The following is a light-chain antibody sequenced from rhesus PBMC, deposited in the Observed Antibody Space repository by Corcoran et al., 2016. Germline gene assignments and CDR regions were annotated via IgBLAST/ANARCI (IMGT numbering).Light chain of an antibody. CDR1: QSISSW. V-gene: IGKV1-22*01. CDR2: KAS. CDR3: LQYSSSPWT. Sequence: DIQMTQSPSSLSASVGDTVTITCRASQSISSWLDWYQQKPGKAPKLLIYKASSLQSGVPSRFSGSGSGTDFTLPISSLQPEDLATYYCLQYSSSPWTFGQGTKVEIK. J-gene: IGKJ1*01.